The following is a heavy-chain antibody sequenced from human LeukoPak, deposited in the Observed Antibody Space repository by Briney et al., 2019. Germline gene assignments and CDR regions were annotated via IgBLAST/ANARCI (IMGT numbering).Heavy chain of an antibody. D-gene: IGHD3-3*01. CDR2: ISAYNGNT. V-gene: IGHV1-18*01. J-gene: IGHJ4*02. CDR1: GYTFTSYG. CDR3: ARVRYDFWSGYYGTGDPDY. Sequence: ASVKVSCKASGYTFTSYGISWVRQAPGQGLEWMGWISAYNGNTNYAQKLQGRVTMTTDTSTSTAYMELRSLRSDDTAVYYCARVRYDFWSGYYGTGDPDYWGQGTLVTVSS.